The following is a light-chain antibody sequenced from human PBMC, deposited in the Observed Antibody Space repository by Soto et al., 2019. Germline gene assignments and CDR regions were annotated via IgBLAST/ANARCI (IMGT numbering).Light chain of an antibody. Sequence: QSALTQPPSVSGAPGQRVTISRPGRGYKIGSNYDVHRYHVLPGSAPKLLIYGNNNRPSWVPDRFSGSKSGTSATLAGTGLQAEDEADYFCQSYDRSLTALVSGTGTKVTVL. J-gene: IGLJ1*01. CDR1: GYKIGSNYD. CDR3: QSYDRSLTALV. CDR2: GNN. V-gene: IGLV1-40*01.